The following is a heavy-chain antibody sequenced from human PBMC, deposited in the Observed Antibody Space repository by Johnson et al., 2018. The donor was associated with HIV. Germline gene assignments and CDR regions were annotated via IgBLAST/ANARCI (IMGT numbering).Heavy chain of an antibody. CDR1: GFTFSSCA. CDR2: TRFDGSKK. D-gene: IGHD1-7*01. CDR3: ARGSRLTGTTVAFDI. Sequence: QVQLVESGGDLVQPGGSLRHSRVASGFTFSSCAMSWVRQAPGKGLEWVAFTRFDGSKKYYAESVKGRFTISRDNSKNTLYLQMNSLRAEDTAVYYCARGSRLTGTTVAFDIWGQGTMVTVSS. V-gene: IGHV3-30*02. J-gene: IGHJ3*02.